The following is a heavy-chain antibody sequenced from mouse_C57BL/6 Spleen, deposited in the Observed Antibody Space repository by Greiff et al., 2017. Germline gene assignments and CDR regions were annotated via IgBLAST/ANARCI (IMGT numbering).Heavy chain of an antibody. D-gene: IGHD1-2*01. CDR2: SDPNSGGT. Sequence: VQLQQPGAELVKPGASVKLSCKASGYTFTSYWMHWVKQRPGRGLEWIGRSDPNSGGTKYNEKFKSKATRTVDKPSSTAYMQLSSLTSEDSAVYYCARYGGGPWYFGVWGTGTTVTVSS. CDR1: GYTFTSYW. V-gene: IGHV1-72*01. CDR3: ARYGGGPWYFGV. J-gene: IGHJ1*03.